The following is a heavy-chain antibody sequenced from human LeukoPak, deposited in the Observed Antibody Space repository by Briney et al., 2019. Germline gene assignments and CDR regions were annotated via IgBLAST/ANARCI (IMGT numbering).Heavy chain of an antibody. CDR2: IYYSGST. Sequence: ASETLSLTCTVSGGSISSYYWSWIRQPPGKGLEWIGYIYYSGSTNYNPSLKSRVTMSVDTSKNQFSLKLSSVTAADTAVYYCARTYMVRGVTARHVFDYWGQGTLVTVSS. J-gene: IGHJ4*02. CDR1: GGSISSYY. V-gene: IGHV4-59*12. CDR3: ARTYMVRGVTARHVFDY. D-gene: IGHD3-10*01.